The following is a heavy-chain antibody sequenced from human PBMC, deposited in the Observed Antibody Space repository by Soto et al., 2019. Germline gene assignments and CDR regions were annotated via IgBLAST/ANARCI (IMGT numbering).Heavy chain of an antibody. CDR3: ARGCGRIVVVPAAMGGLYYFDY. CDR2: INHSGST. Sequence: SETLSLTCAVYGGSFSGYYWSWIRQPPGKGLEWIGEINHSGSTNYNPSLKSRVTISVDTSKNQFSLKLSSVTAADTAVYYCARGCGRIVVVPAAMGGLYYFDYWGQGTLVTVSS. CDR1: GGSFSGYY. D-gene: IGHD2-2*01. J-gene: IGHJ4*02. V-gene: IGHV4-34*01.